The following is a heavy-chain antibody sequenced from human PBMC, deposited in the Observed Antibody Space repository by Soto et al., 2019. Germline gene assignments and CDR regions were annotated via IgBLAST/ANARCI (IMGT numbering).Heavy chain of an antibody. CDR3: ARQVGTNFDY. J-gene: IGHJ4*02. Sequence: SSETLSLTCTVSGGSISSYYWSWIRQPPGKGLEWIGYIYYSGSTNYSPSFQGQVTISADESIRTANLQWSSLKASDTAMYYCARQVGTNFDYWGQGTLVTVSS. D-gene: IGHD1-1*01. CDR1: GGSISSYY. V-gene: IGHV4-59*08. CDR2: IYYSGST.